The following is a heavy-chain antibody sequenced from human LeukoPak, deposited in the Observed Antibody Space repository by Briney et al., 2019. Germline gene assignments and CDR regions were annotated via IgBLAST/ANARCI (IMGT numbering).Heavy chain of an antibody. CDR3: TRGGIVATIGYGMDV. D-gene: IGHD5-12*01. CDR2: IRNEAFRGTT. CDR1: EFTFRDHA. V-gene: IGHV3-49*04. J-gene: IGHJ6*02. Sequence: TGGSLRLSCTGSEFTFRDHALSWVRQAPGKGLEWVGLIRNEAFRGTTEYAASVEGRFSISRDNSKSIAYLQMNSLQTEDTAAYYCTRGGIVATIGYGMDVWGQGTTVTVSS.